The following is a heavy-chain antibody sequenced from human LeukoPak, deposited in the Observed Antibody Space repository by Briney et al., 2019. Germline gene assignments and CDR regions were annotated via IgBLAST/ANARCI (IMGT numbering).Heavy chain of an antibody. V-gene: IGHV4-59*01. J-gene: IGHJ4*02. CDR3: ARSHSSTSWFFDS. Sequence: SETLSLTYTVSGGSISGYYWSWIRQPPGKGLEWIGYIYYSGSTNYNPSLKSRVAISVDTSKNQFSLKLSSVTAADTALYYCARSHSSTSWFFDSWGQGTLVTVSS. CDR1: GGSISGYY. CDR2: IYYSGST. D-gene: IGHD6-6*01.